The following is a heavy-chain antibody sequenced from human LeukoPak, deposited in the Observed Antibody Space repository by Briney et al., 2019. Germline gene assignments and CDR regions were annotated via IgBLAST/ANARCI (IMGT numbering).Heavy chain of an antibody. CDR1: VGSVTNYF. CDR2: VSYSGTT. V-gene: IGHV4-59*02. J-gene: IGHJ4*02. CDR3: ARSTSTRQVWFDY. Sequence: SETLSLTCTVSVGSVTNYFWNWIRQPPGKGLEWIGYVSYSGTTNYNPSLRSRLTISMDTSQKQFSLKVKSVTAADTAVYYCARSTSTRQVWFDYWGQGTLVTVSS. D-gene: IGHD3-16*01.